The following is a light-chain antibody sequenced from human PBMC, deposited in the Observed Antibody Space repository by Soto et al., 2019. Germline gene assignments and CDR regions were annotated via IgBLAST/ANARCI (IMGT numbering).Light chain of an antibody. Sequence: DIVLTQSPDSLAVSLGERATINCKSSQSGLYSHNNESYLAWFQKKPGQPPKLLVYWTSARGSAVPDRFSGSGSGTDFTLTISSLQAEDVAIYYCQQYYSAPYTFGQGTKVEI. V-gene: IGKV4-1*01. CDR1: QSGLYSHNNESY. J-gene: IGKJ2*01. CDR2: WTS. CDR3: QQYYSAPYT.